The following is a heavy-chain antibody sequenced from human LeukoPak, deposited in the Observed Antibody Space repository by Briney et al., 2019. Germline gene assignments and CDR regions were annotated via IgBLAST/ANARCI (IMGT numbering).Heavy chain of an antibody. V-gene: IGHV1-24*01. CDR3: ATAYGSGYGMGV. CDR2: FDPEDGET. J-gene: IGHJ6*02. Sequence: ASVEVSCKVSGYTLTELSMHWVRQAPGKGLEWMGGFDPEDGETIYAQKFQGRVTMTEDTSTDTAYMELSSLRSEDTAVYYCATAYGSGYGMGVWGQGTTVTVSS. CDR1: GYTLTELS. D-gene: IGHD3-10*01.